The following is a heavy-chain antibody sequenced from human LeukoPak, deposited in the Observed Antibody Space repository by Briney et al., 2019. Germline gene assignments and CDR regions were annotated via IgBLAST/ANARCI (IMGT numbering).Heavy chain of an antibody. CDR3: ARANFLYCSSSTCLFDY. Sequence: GASVKVSCKASGYTFTDYYMHWVRQAPGQGFEWMGWINPNDGDANYAQTFQGRVTMTRDTSISTAHMDVSRLRSDDTAVYYCARANFLYCSSSTCLFDYWGQGSLVTVSS. V-gene: IGHV1-2*02. CDR2: INPNDGDA. J-gene: IGHJ4*02. D-gene: IGHD2-2*01. CDR1: GYTFTDYY.